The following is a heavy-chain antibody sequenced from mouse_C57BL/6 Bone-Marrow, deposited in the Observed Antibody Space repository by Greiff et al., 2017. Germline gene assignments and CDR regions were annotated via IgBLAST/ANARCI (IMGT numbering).Heavy chain of an antibody. Sequence: VQLVESGPGLVAPSQSLSITCTVSGFSLTSYGVDWVRQPSGKGLEWLGVIWGGGSTNYNSALMSRLSISQDKSKSQVFLIMNSLQTDDTAMYYCAKHGDYDEDWYFDVWGTGTTVTVSS. V-gene: IGHV2-9*01. J-gene: IGHJ1*03. CDR3: AKHGDYDEDWYFDV. CDR2: IWGGGST. D-gene: IGHD2-4*01. CDR1: GFSLTSYG.